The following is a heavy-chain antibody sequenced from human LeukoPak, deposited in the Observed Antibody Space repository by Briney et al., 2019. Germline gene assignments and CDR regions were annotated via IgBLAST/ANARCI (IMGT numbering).Heavy chain of an antibody. J-gene: IGHJ5*02. CDR1: GGSISSSSYY. CDR2: IYYSGST. CDR3: ARRVYVWGSYRLIWFDP. V-gene: IGHV4-39*01. D-gene: IGHD3-16*02. Sequence: SETLSLTCTVSGGSISSSSYYWGWIRQPPGKGLEWIGSIYYSGSTYYNPSLKSRVTISLDPSKNRFSLKLSSVTAADTAVYYCARRVYVWGSYRLIWFDPWGQGTLVTVSS.